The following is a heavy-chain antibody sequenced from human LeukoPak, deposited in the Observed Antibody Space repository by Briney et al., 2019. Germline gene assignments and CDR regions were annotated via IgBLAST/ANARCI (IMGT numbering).Heavy chain of an antibody. Sequence: PSETLSLTCAVSGYSISSGYYWGWIRQPPGQGLEWIGSIYHSGSTYYNPSLKSRVTISVDTSKNQFSLRLSSVTAADTAVYYCARGAIGAAGLGWFDPWGQGTLVTVSS. J-gene: IGHJ5*02. CDR1: GYSISSGYY. CDR2: IYHSGST. D-gene: IGHD6-13*01. V-gene: IGHV4-38-2*01. CDR3: ARGAIGAAGLGWFDP.